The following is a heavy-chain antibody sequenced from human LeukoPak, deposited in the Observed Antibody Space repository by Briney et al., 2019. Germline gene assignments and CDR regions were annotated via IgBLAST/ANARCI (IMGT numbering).Heavy chain of an antibody. D-gene: IGHD4-23*01. CDR1: GFTFSSYS. CDR2: ISSSSYI. CDR3: ARTMGSYGGNSGVFDY. V-gene: IGHV3-21*01. J-gene: IGHJ4*02. Sequence: GGSLRLSCAASGFTFSSYSMNWVRQAPGKGLEWVSSISSSSYIYYADSVKGRFTISRDNAKNSLYLQMNSLRAEDTAVYYCARTMGSYGGNSGVFDYWGQGTLVTVSS.